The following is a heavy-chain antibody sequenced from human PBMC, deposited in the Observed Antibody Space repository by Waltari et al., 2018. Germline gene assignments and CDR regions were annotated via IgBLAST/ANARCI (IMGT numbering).Heavy chain of an antibody. Sequence: QVNLVQSGAEVKKPGASVKVSCKVSGPTLPELSIHWVRQAPGKGLEWMGGLHSDDGETLYAQHFQGRVTLTEDTSTDTAYMALTGLLSEDTAVYYCATTRFSSWYAPLDFWGQGTLITVSS. D-gene: IGHD6-13*01. J-gene: IGHJ4*02. V-gene: IGHV1-24*01. CDR1: GPTLPELS. CDR3: ATTRFSSWYAPLDF. CDR2: LHSDDGET.